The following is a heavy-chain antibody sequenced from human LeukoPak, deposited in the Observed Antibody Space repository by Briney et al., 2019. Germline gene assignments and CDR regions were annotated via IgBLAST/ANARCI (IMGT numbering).Heavy chain of an antibody. V-gene: IGHV4-4*07. Sequence: SETLSLTCTVSGGSISSYYWSWIRQPAEKGLEWIGRISSSGSTNYNPSLKSRVTISVDTSKNQFSLKLSSVTAADTAVYYCARDMITIFGVVIGAFDIWGQGTMVTVSS. CDR3: ARDMITIFGVVIGAFDI. J-gene: IGHJ3*02. CDR1: GGSISSYY. CDR2: ISSSGST. D-gene: IGHD3-3*01.